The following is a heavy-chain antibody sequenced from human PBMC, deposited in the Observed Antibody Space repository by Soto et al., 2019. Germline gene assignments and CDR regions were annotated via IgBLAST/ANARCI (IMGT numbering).Heavy chain of an antibody. D-gene: IGHD3-3*01. Sequence: EVELVESGGGLVQPGGSLRLSCAASGLTFSSYSMNWVRQAPGKGLEWVSYISSSSSTIYYADSVKGRFTISRDNAKNSLYLQMNSLRAEDTAVYYCATYYDFWSGYYTFDYWGQGTLVTVSS. J-gene: IGHJ4*02. V-gene: IGHV3-48*01. CDR2: ISSSSSTI. CDR3: ATYYDFWSGYYTFDY. CDR1: GLTFSSYS.